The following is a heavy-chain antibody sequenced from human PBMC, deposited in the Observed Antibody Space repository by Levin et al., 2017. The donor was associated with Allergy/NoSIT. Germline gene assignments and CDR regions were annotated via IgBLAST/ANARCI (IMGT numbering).Heavy chain of an antibody. CDR3: TTDVRCSGGSCYASGIDY. Sequence: GGSLRLSCSASGFAFSNTWMGWVRQAPGKGLEWVGRIQSKTEDGATEYAAPVKGRFTISRDDSKNTLYLQLNGLNTEDTAVYYCTTDVRCSGGSCYASGIDYWGQGTLVTVSS. CDR2: IQSKTEDGAT. CDR1: GFAFSNTW. J-gene: IGHJ4*02. V-gene: IGHV3-15*01. D-gene: IGHD2-15*01.